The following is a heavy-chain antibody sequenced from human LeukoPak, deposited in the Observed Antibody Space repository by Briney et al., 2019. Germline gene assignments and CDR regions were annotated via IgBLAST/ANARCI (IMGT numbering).Heavy chain of an antibody. J-gene: IGHJ5*02. Sequence: ASVKVSCKASGGTFSSYAISWVRQAPGQGLEWMGGIIPIFGTANYAQKFQGRVTITADESTSTAYMELSSLKASDTAMYYCARRLIRDGYSWFDPWGQGTLVTVSS. D-gene: IGHD5-24*01. CDR3: ARRLIRDGYSWFDP. CDR2: IIPIFGTA. CDR1: GGTFSSYA. V-gene: IGHV1-69*13.